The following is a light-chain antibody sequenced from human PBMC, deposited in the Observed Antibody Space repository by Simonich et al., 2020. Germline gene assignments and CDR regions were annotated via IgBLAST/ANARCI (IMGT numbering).Light chain of an antibody. Sequence: NFMLTQPHSVSESPGKTVTISCTRSSGSIASNYVQWYQQRPGSAPPTLIYEDKQRPSGVPDRFSGSIDSSSNSASLTISGLKTEDEADYYCQSYDSSIWVFGGGTKLTVL. V-gene: IGLV6-57*03. CDR1: SGSIASNY. J-gene: IGLJ3*02. CDR3: QSYDSSIWV. CDR2: EDK.